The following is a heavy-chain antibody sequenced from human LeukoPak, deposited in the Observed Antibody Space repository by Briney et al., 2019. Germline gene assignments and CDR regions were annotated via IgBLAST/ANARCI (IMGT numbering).Heavy chain of an antibody. V-gene: IGHV1-2*02. CDR2: INPNSGGT. D-gene: IGHD2-21*01. CDR1: GYTFTGYC. Sequence: ASVKVSCKASGYTFTGYCMHWVRQAPGQGLEWMGWINPNSGGTNYAQKFQGRVTMTRDTSISTASMELSRQRTDDTAAYYCARYMRFIWRKAYNWFDPWGQGTLVTVSS. CDR3: ARYMRFIWRKAYNWFDP. J-gene: IGHJ5*02.